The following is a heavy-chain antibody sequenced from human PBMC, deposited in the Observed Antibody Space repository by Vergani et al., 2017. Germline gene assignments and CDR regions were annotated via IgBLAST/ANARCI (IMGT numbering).Heavy chain of an antibody. D-gene: IGHD3-3*01. J-gene: IGHJ6*02. CDR2: IYHSGST. Sequence: QVQLQESGPGLVKPSETLSLTCAVSGYSISSGYYWGWIRQPPGKGLEWIGSIYHSGSTYYNPSLKSRVTISVDTSKNQFSLKLSSVTAADTAVYYCARDIVPVTIFGAVMNYYYYGMDVWGQGTTVTVSS. V-gene: IGHV4-38-2*02. CDR3: ARDIVPVTIFGAVMNYYYYGMDV. CDR1: GYSISSGYY.